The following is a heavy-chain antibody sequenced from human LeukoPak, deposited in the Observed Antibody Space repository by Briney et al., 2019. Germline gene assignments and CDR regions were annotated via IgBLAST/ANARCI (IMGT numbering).Heavy chain of an antibody. CDR2: IRSKANSYAT. Sequence: SGGSLRLSCAASGFTFSGSAMHWVRQASGKGLEWVGRIRSKANSYATAYAASVKGRFTISRDDSKNTAYLQMNSLKTEDTAVYYCTRHDHYDFWSGPVPSYYYYGMDVWGQGTTATVSS. CDR1: GFTFSGSA. D-gene: IGHD3-3*01. V-gene: IGHV3-73*01. CDR3: TRHDHYDFWSGPVPSYYYYGMDV. J-gene: IGHJ6*02.